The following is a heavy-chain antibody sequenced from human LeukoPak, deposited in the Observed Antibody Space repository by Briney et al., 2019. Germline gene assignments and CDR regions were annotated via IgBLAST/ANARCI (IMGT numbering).Heavy chain of an antibody. CDR1: GFTFSRYW. Sequence: GGSLRLSCAASGFTFSRYWMHWVRQAPGKGLVWVSRLNRDGSSTTYADSVKGRFTISRDNAKNTLYLQMNSLRAEDTAVYYCVRGGGYYFDYWGQGTLVTVSS. V-gene: IGHV3-74*01. D-gene: IGHD3-16*01. CDR2: LNRDGSST. CDR3: VRGGGYYFDY. J-gene: IGHJ4*02.